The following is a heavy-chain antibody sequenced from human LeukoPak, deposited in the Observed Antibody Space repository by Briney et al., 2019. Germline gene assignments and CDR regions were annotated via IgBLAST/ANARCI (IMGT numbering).Heavy chain of an antibody. D-gene: IGHD3-3*01. J-gene: IGHJ4*02. Sequence: GGSLRLSCAASGFTFSSYAMSWVRQAPGKGLEWVSAISGSGGSTYYADSVKGRFTISRDNSKNTLYLQMNSLRAEDTAVYYCAKASPYYDFWSGYSCYFDYWGQGTLVTVSS. CDR2: ISGSGGST. CDR1: GFTFSSYA. CDR3: AKASPYYDFWSGYSCYFDY. V-gene: IGHV3-23*01.